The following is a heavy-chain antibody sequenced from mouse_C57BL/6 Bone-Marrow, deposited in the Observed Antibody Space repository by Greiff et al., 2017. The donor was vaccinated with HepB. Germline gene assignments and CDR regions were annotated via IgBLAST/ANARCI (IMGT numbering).Heavy chain of an antibody. D-gene: IGHD2-3*01. Sequence: QVHVKQPGAELVRPGSSVKLSCKASGYTFTSYWMHWVKQRPIQGLEWIGNIDPSDSETHYNQKFKDKATLTVDKSSSTAYMQLSSLTSEDSAVYYCARDDGYYSYYFDYWGQGTTLTVSS. CDR2: IDPSDSET. J-gene: IGHJ2*01. CDR3: ARDDGYYSYYFDY. CDR1: GYTFTSYW. V-gene: IGHV1-52*01.